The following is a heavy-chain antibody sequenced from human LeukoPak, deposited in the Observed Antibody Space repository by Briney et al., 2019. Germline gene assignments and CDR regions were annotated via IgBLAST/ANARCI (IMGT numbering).Heavy chain of an antibody. J-gene: IGHJ4*02. Sequence: PGGSLRLSCAASGFTFSSYAMSWVRQAPGKGLEWVSAISGSGGSTYYADSVKGRFTISRDNSKNTLYLQMNSLRAEDTAVYYCAGHPYDRSGLRLDYWGQGTLVIVSS. CDR3: AGHPYDRSGLRLDY. V-gene: IGHV3-23*01. CDR2: ISGSGGST. CDR1: GFTFSSYA. D-gene: IGHD3-22*01.